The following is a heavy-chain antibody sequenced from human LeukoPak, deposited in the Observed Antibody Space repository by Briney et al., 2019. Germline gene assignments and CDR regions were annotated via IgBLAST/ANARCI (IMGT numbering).Heavy chain of an antibody. Sequence: GGSLRLSCVGSGFMFSNYWMSWVRQAPGKGLEWVANINKDGSVAYSADSLKGRFTFSRDNAKSSLFLQMNSLRVEDSAVYYCARLHLGEPWGSGSPNWFDPWGQGTLVTVSS. CDR1: GFMFSNYW. J-gene: IGHJ5*02. CDR3: ARLHLGEPWGSGSPNWFDP. D-gene: IGHD3-10*01. CDR2: INKDGSVA. V-gene: IGHV3-7*03.